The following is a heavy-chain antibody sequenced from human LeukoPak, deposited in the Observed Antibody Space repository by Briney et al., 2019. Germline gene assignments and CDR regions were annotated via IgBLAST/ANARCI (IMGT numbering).Heavy chain of an antibody. J-gene: IGHJ4*02. D-gene: IGHD5-18*01. V-gene: IGHV4-59*08. CDR1: GGSISSYY. CDR2: IYYSGST. Sequence: PSETLSLTCTVSGGSISSYYWSWIRQPPGKGLEWIGYIYYSGSTNYNPSLKSRVTISVDTSKNQFSLKLSSVTAAGTAVYYCASHTAMTYYFDYWGQGTLVTVSS. CDR3: ASHTAMTYYFDY.